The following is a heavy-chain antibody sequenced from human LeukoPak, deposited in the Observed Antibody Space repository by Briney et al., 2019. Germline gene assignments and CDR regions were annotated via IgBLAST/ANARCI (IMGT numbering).Heavy chain of an antibody. D-gene: IGHD4-23*01. V-gene: IGHV4-59*01. J-gene: IGHJ4*02. CDR2: IYYSGST. CDR1: GGSISSYY. Sequence: SETLSLTCTVSGGSISSYYWSWIRQPPGKGLEWIGYIYYSGSTNYNPSLKSRVTISVDTSKNQFSLKLSSVTAADTAVYYCAREDYGGNSADYWGQGTLVTVSS. CDR3: AREDYGGNSADY.